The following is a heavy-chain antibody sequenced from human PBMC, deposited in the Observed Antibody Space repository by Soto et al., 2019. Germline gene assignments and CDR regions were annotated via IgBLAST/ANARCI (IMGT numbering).Heavy chain of an antibody. CDR2: ISYDGSNK. D-gene: IGHD6-13*01. CDR3: AKAGSIAAAGNYYYYGMDV. V-gene: IGHV3-30*18. Sequence: GGSLRLSCAASGFTFSSYGMHWVRQAPGKGLEWVAVISYDGSNKYYADSVKGRFTISRDNSKNTLYLQMNSLRAEDTAVYYCAKAGSIAAAGNYYYYGMDVWGQGTTVTVSS. CDR1: GFTFSSYG. J-gene: IGHJ6*02.